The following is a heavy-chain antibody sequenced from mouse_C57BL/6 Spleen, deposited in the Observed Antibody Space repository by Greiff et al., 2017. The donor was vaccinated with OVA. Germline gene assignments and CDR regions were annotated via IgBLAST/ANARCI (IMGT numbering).Heavy chain of an antibody. J-gene: IGHJ2*01. CDR2: IWWDDDK. CDR3: AGPIYYGTSTPYLDY. CDR1: GFSLSTFGMG. D-gene: IGHD1-1*01. Sequence: QVTLKVSGPGILQPSQTLSLTCSFSGFSLSTFGMGVGWIRQPSGKGLEWLAHIWWDDDKYYNPALKSRLTISKDTSKNHVCLKIANLATADTATYYCAGPIYYGTSTPYLDYWGQGTTLTVSS. V-gene: IGHV8-8*01.